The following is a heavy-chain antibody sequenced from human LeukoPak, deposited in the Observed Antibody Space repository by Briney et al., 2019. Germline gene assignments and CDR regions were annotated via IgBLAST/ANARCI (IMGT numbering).Heavy chain of an antibody. Sequence: HPGGSLRLSCAASGFTFSSYAMSWVRQAPGKGLEWVSAISGSGGSTYYADSVKGRFTISRDNARTSLYLQMNSLRADDTAVYYCATDCRRAGATGGSDYWGQGTLVTVSS. V-gene: IGHV3-23*01. CDR1: GFTFSSYA. D-gene: IGHD1-26*01. J-gene: IGHJ4*02. CDR2: ISGSGGST. CDR3: ATDCRRAGATGGSDY.